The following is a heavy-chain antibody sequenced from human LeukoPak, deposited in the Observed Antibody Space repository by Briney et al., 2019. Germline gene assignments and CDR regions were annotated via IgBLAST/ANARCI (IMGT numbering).Heavy chain of an antibody. J-gene: IGHJ4*02. D-gene: IGHD3-10*01. CDR3: ARRYDSSRSPLND. Sequence: SETLSLTCADHGGSFSGYYWSWIRQPPGKGLEWIGEVNHSGSTNYNPSLKSRVTISVDTSKNQFSLKVTALTAADTAVYYCARRYDSSRSPLNDWGRGNLITVS. CDR1: GGSFSGYY. V-gene: IGHV4-34*01. CDR2: VNHSGST.